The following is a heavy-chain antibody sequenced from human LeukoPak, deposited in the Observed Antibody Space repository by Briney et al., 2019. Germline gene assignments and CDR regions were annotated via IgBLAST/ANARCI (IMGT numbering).Heavy chain of an antibody. Sequence: SETLSLTCAVYGGSFTDYYWSWIRQTPGKGLEWIGEINHSGSTNYNPSLKSRVTISVDTSKNQFSLKLSSVTAADTAVYYCASLTGTTDYYYYYMDVWGKGTTVAVSS. J-gene: IGHJ6*03. CDR1: GGSFTDYY. V-gene: IGHV4-34*01. CDR3: ASLTGTTDYYYYYMDV. D-gene: IGHD1-20*01. CDR2: INHSGST.